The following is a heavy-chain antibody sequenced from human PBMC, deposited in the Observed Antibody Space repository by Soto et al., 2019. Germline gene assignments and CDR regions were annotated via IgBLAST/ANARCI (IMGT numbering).Heavy chain of an antibody. Sequence: SETLSLTCAVYGGSFSGYYWSWIRQPPGKGLEWIGYIYYSGSTYYNPSLKSRVTISVDTSKNQFSLKLSSVTAADTAVYYCARGIKNSSGWSGAFDIWGQGTMVTVSS. CDR1: GGSFSGYY. CDR2: IYYSGST. CDR3: ARGIKNSSGWSGAFDI. V-gene: IGHV4-30-4*01. D-gene: IGHD6-19*01. J-gene: IGHJ3*02.